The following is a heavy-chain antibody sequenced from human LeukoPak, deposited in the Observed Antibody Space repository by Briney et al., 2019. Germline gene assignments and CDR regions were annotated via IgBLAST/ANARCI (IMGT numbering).Heavy chain of an antibody. CDR2: IYTTGST. D-gene: IGHD2-2*01. Sequence: SETLSLTCTVSGGSISSNNYCWGWLRQPPGKGLEWIVNIYTTGSTYYSPSLKSRVIISLDTSENQFSLTLTSLTAADTAVYYCARSSRGCHCSSTSCYPPAFDIWGQGTMVTVSS. CDR1: GGSISSNNYC. CDR3: ARSSRGCHCSSTSCYPPAFDI. V-gene: IGHV4-39*07. J-gene: IGHJ3*02.